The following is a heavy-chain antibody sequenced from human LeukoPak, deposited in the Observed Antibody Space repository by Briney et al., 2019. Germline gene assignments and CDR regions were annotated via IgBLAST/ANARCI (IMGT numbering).Heavy chain of an antibody. J-gene: IGHJ5*02. Sequence: GGSLRLSCAASGFTFSSYWMHWVRQAPGKGLVWVSRINPDGSSKSYADSVKGRFTISRDNAKNTLYLQMNSLRAEDTAVYYYARDQCTSTSCYGYNWFDPWGQGTLVTVSS. CDR3: ARDQCTSTSCYGYNWFDP. CDR2: INPDGSSK. CDR1: GFTFSSYW. V-gene: IGHV3-74*01. D-gene: IGHD2-2*01.